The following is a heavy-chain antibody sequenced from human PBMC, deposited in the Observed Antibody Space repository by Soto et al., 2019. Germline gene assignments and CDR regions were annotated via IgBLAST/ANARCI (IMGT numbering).Heavy chain of an antibody. CDR1: GFTFSNAW. CDR3: TTVTQQMKDELRFLEWLLLEYYYYGMDV. Sequence: EVQLVESGGGLVKPGGSLRLSCAASGFTFSNAWMSWVRQAPGKGLEWVGRIKSKTDGGTTDYAAPVKGRFTISRDDSKNTLYLQMNSLKTEDTAVYYCTTVTQQMKDELRFLEWLLLEYYYYGMDVWGQGTTVTVSS. CDR2: IKSKTDGGTT. V-gene: IGHV3-15*01. D-gene: IGHD3-3*01. J-gene: IGHJ6*02.